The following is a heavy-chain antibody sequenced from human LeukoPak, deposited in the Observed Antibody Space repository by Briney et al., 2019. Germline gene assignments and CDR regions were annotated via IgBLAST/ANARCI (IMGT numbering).Heavy chain of an antibody. CDR3: ARHSGGSYGSEFDY. CDR2: IYYSGST. CDR1: GGSISSSSYY. Sequence: PSETLSLTCTVSGGSISSSSYYWGWIRQPPGKGLEWIGSIYYSGSTYYNPSLKSRVTISVDTSKNQFSLKLSSVTAADTAVYYCARHSGGSYGSEFDYWGQGTLVTVSS. V-gene: IGHV4-39*01. J-gene: IGHJ4*02. D-gene: IGHD5-18*01.